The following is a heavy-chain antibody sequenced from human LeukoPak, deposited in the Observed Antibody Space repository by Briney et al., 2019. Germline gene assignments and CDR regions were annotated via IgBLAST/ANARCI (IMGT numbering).Heavy chain of an antibody. V-gene: IGHV1-69*05. CDR2: IIPIFGTA. J-gene: IGHJ5*02. D-gene: IGHD5-24*01. CDR1: GGTFSSYA. Sequence: SVKVSCKASGGTFSSYAISWVRQAPDQGLEWMGGIIPIFGTANYAQKFQGRVTITTDESTSTAYMELSSLGSEDTAVYYCARAREMATVNWFDPWGQGTLVTVSS. CDR3: ARAREMATVNWFDP.